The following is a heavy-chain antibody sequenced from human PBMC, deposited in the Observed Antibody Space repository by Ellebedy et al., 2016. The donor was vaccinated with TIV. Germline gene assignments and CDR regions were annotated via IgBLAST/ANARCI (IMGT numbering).Heavy chain of an antibody. Sequence: GESLKISCAASGFIFRNYAMSWVRQAPGKGLEWLSAISGSGGSTYYADSVKGRFSISRDNSKNTLYLQMNSLRAEDTAVYYCAKDLLSKDYYDSSGYLDYWGQGTLVTVSS. J-gene: IGHJ4*02. CDR2: ISGSGGST. D-gene: IGHD3-22*01. V-gene: IGHV3-23*01. CDR1: GFIFRNYA. CDR3: AKDLLSKDYYDSSGYLDY.